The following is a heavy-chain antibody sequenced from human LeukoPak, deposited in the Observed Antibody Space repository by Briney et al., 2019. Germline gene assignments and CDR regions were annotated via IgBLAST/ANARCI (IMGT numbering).Heavy chain of an antibody. Sequence: SETLSLTCAVSGGSISSSDWWSWVRQPPGKGLEWIGEIYHSGSTNYNPSLKSRVTISVDKSKNQFSLKLRSVTAADTAVYYCARDIAAAGTFDYWGQGALVTVSS. D-gene: IGHD6-13*01. CDR3: ARDIAAAGTFDY. CDR2: IYHSGST. CDR1: GGSISSSDW. V-gene: IGHV4-4*02. J-gene: IGHJ4*02.